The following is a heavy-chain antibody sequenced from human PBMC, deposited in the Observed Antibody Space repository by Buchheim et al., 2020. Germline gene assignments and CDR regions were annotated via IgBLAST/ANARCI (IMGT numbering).Heavy chain of an antibody. V-gene: IGHV3-21*01. D-gene: IGHD1-1*01. CDR2: LSSSSSYM. CDR1: GFTFSTYN. CDR3: AREAGIEFDY. J-gene: IGHJ4*02. Sequence: EVQLVESGGGLVKPGGSLRLSCTASGFTFSTYNMNWVRQAPGKGLEWVSSLSSSSSYMFYADSVKGRFTISRDNAKNSLYLQMNTLRAEDTAVYYCAREAGIEFDYWGQGTL.